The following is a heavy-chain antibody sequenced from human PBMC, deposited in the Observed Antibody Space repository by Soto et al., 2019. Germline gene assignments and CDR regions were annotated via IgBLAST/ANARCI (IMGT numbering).Heavy chain of an antibody. D-gene: IGHD3-22*01. CDR1: GYTFTSYA. CDR2: INAGNGNT. V-gene: IGHV1-3*01. J-gene: IGHJ3*02. Sequence: ASVKVSCKASGYTFTSYAMHWVRQAPGQRLEWMGWINAGNGNTKYSQKFQGRVTITRDTSASTAYMELSSLRSEDTAVYYCARGAHYYDSSGYYYQSSAFDIWGQGTMVTVSS. CDR3: ARGAHYYDSSGYYYQSSAFDI.